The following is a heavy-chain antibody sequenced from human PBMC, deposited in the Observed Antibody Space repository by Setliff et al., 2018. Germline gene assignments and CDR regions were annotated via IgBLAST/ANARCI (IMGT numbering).Heavy chain of an antibody. Sequence: APVKVSCKTSGYAFITFGMSWVRQAPGQGLEWMGWMSPVYGIANYARKFQGRVTLTADTSTTTAYLELASLRDDDTAVYYCVRGPGPSVVVAIPFDHWGQGSLVTVSS. V-gene: IGHV1-18*01. CDR3: VRGPGPSVVVAIPFDH. D-gene: IGHD5-12*01. CDR1: GYAFITFG. J-gene: IGHJ4*02. CDR2: MSPVYGIA.